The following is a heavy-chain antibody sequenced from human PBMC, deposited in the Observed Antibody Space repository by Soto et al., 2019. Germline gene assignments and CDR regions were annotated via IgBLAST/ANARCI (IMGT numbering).Heavy chain of an antibody. CDR1: GGTFSSYA. J-gene: IGHJ4*02. D-gene: IGHD3-3*01. Sequence: ASVKVSYKASGGTFSSYAISWVRQAPGQGLEWMGGIIPIFGTANYAQKFQGRVTITADESTSTAYMELSSLRSEDTAVYYCARESPTIFGVVRTIDYWGQGTLVTVSS. V-gene: IGHV1-69*13. CDR3: ARESPTIFGVVRTIDY. CDR2: IIPIFGTA.